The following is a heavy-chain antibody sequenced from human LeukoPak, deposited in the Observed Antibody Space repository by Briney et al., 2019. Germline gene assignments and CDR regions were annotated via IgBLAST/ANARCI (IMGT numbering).Heavy chain of an antibody. D-gene: IGHD6-19*01. CDR1: GFIFNNYW. Sequence: PGGSLRLSCAASGFIFNNYWMHWVHQTPGEGPLWLSRINGDGSSTSYAYSVQGRFIISRDNAKNTLYLQMNSLRAEDTAVYYCTRQWHTPSDYWGQGTLVTVSS. CDR3: TRQWHTPSDY. CDR2: INGDGSST. J-gene: IGHJ4*02. V-gene: IGHV3-74*01.